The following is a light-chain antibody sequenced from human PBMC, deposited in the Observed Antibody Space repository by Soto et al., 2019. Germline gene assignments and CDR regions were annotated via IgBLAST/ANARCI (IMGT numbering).Light chain of an antibody. CDR1: GSNIGAPYD. Sequence: QSVLTQPPSLSGAPGQRVTISCTGSGSNIGAPYDVHWYQHLPGTAPKLLIYGSTNRPSGVPGRFSGSKSGTSASLAITGLQAEDEADYYCQSYDSSLSGYVFAAGTKVTVL. V-gene: IGLV1-40*01. J-gene: IGLJ1*01. CDR2: GST. CDR3: QSYDSSLSGYV.